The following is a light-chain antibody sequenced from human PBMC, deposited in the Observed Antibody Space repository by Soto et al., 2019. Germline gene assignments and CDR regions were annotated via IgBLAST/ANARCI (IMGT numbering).Light chain of an antibody. V-gene: IGLV2-23*02. Sequence: QSALTQSASVTGSPGQSITISCTGTSRDVGGYDLVSWYQHNPGKAPKLIIYEVSERPSGISFRFSGSKSGNTASLTISGLQTEDEADYYCSSYGGTTNFVLFGGGTKLTVL. CDR3: SSYGGTTNFVL. J-gene: IGLJ3*02. CDR2: EVS. CDR1: SRDVGGYDL.